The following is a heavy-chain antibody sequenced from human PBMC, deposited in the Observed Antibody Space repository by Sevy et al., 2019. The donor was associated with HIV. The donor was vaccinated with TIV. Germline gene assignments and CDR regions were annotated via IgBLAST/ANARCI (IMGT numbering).Heavy chain of an antibody. D-gene: IGHD4-17*01. Sequence: GGSLRLSCAASGFTFSSYAMHWVRQAPGKGLEWVAVISYDGSNKYYADSVKGRFTISRDNSKNTLYLQMNSLRAEDTAVYYCARDWDYGDYRKYYYYYYMDVWGKGTTVTVSS. V-gene: IGHV3-30-3*01. J-gene: IGHJ6*03. CDR3: ARDWDYGDYRKYYYYYYMDV. CDR2: ISYDGSNK. CDR1: GFTFSSYA.